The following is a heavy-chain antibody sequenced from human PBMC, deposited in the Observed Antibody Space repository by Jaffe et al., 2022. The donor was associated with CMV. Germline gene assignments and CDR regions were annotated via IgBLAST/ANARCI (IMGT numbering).Heavy chain of an antibody. J-gene: IGHJ3*02. Sequence: EVQLVESGGGLVQPGGSLRLSCAASGFTFSSYEMNWVRQAPGKGLEWVSYISSSGSTIYYADSVKGRFTISRDNAKNSLYLQMNSLRAEDTAVYYCARELPTRGYYDSSGYYRPSSHAFDIWGQGTMVTVSS. D-gene: IGHD3-22*01. V-gene: IGHV3-48*03. CDR2: ISSSGSTI. CDR1: GFTFSSYE. CDR3: ARELPTRGYYDSSGYYRPSSHAFDI.